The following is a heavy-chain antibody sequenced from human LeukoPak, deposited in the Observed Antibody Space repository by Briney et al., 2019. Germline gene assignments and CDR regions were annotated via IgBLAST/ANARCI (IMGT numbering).Heavy chain of an antibody. CDR3: ARLLSGADRNFDY. D-gene: IGHD1-26*01. J-gene: IGHJ4*02. V-gene: IGHV4-59*01. Sequence: SETLSLTCTVSGGSISSYYWSWIRQPPGEGLEWIGYIYYSGSTNYNPSLKSRVTISVDTSKNQFSLKLSSVTAADTAVYYCARLLSGADRNFDYWGQGTLVTVSS. CDR2: IYYSGST. CDR1: GGSISSYY.